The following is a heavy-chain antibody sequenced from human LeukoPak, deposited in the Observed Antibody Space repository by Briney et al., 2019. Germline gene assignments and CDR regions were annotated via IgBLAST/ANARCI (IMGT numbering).Heavy chain of an antibody. Sequence: PGGSLRLSCAASGFTFSSYAMSWVRQAPGKGLEWVSGIIDNGDNTYYANSVRGRFTISRDNSKNTLYLQMNSLRAEDTAVYYCAKLGGQQVYNYYVAVWGKGTTVAVSS. CDR1: GFTFSSYA. CDR2: IIDNGDNT. V-gene: IGHV3-23*01. D-gene: IGHD3-16*01. CDR3: AKLGGQQVYNYYVAV. J-gene: IGHJ6*03.